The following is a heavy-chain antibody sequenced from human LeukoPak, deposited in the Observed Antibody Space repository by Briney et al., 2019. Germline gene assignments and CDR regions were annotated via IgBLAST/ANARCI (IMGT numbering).Heavy chain of an antibody. CDR3: AKGPYSSSTFDWFDP. CDR2: ITGSGQGT. V-gene: IGHV3-23*01. D-gene: IGHD6-6*01. Sequence: AGGSLRLSCVASGFTFSRYAMSWVRQAPGKGLEWVSGITGSGQGTYYADSVKGRFTISRDNSKNTVYLEMKSLRAEDTAVCFCAKGPYSSSTFDWFDPWGQGTLVTVSS. CDR1: GFTFSRYA. J-gene: IGHJ5*02.